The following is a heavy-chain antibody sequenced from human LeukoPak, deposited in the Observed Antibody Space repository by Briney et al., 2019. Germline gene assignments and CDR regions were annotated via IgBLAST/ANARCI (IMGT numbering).Heavy chain of an antibody. J-gene: IGHJ4*02. V-gene: IGHV4-59*01. CDR3: ARGGVRYFDWS. CDR2: IYYSGST. D-gene: IGHD3-9*01. Sequence: SETLSLTCTVSGGSISSYYWSWIRQPPGKGLEWIGYIYYSGSTNYNPSLKSRVTISVDTSKNQFSLKLSSVTAADTAVYYCARGGVRYFDWSWGQGTLVTVSS. CDR1: GGSISSYY.